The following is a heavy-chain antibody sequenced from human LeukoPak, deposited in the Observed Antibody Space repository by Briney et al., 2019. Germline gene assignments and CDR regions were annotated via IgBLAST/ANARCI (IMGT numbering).Heavy chain of an antibody. D-gene: IGHD5-18*01. CDR1: GGSFSGYY. J-gene: IGHJ4*02. CDR3: ARDHGWDTAMVADY. Sequence: PSETLSLTCAVYGGSFSGYYWSWIRQPPGKGLEWIGEINHSGSTNYNPSLKSRVTISVDTSKNQFSLKLSSVTAADTAVYYCARDHGWDTAMVADYWGQGTLVTVSS. V-gene: IGHV4-34*01. CDR2: INHSGST.